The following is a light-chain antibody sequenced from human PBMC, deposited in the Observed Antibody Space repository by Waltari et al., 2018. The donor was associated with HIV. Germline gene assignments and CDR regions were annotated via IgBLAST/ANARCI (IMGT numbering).Light chain of an antibody. CDR3: QQYNSYPIT. Sequence: DIQMTQSPSSLSASVGDRVTITCRASQGIGNYLAWFQQRPGKAPQSLVYAASTLQTGVPSRFRGSGSGTDFTLTISSLQPEDFAIYYCQQYNSYPITFSQGTRLEI. CDR2: AAS. J-gene: IGKJ5*01. CDR1: QGIGNY. V-gene: IGKV1-16*01.